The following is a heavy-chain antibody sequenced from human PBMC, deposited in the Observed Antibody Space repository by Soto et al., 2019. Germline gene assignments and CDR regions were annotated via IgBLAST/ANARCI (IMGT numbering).Heavy chain of an antibody. J-gene: IGHJ3*02. Sequence: QAQLVQSGAEVKKPGASVKVSCKASGYTFIGYYLFWVRQAPGQGLEWVGIINPSGDNRTYAQKFQGRLTMTRDTSTTTVYMELSSLRSEDTAVYYCTRERGSGGSRGFDIWGQGTMVTVSS. CDR2: INPSGDNR. D-gene: IGHD2-15*01. V-gene: IGHV1-46*03. CDR1: GYTFIGYY. CDR3: TRERGSGGSRGFDI.